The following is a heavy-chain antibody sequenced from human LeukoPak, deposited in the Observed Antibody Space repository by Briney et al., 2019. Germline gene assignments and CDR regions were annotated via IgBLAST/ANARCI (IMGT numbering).Heavy chain of an antibody. Sequence: SETLSLTCTVSGGSISSYYWSWIRQPPGKGLEWIGYIYYSGSTNYNPSLKSRVTISVDTSKNQFSLKLSSVTAADTAVYYCARDCSSTSCSFDSWGQGTLVTVSS. J-gene: IGHJ4*02. CDR3: ARDCSSTSCSFDS. V-gene: IGHV4-59*01. CDR2: IYYSGST. D-gene: IGHD2-2*01. CDR1: GGSISSYY.